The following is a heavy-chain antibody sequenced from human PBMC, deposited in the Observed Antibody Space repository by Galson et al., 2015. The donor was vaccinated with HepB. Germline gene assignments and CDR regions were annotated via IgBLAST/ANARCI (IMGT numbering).Heavy chain of an antibody. Sequence: SLRLSCAASGFTFSSYAMHWVRQAPGKGLEWVAVISYDGSNKYYADSVKGRFTISRDNSKNTLYLQMNSLRAEDTAVYYCARDISGDIVVVPAASYLDYWGQGTLVTVSS. V-gene: IGHV3-30*04. CDR3: ARDISGDIVVVPAASYLDY. D-gene: IGHD2-2*01. J-gene: IGHJ4*02. CDR2: ISYDGSNK. CDR1: GFTFSSYA.